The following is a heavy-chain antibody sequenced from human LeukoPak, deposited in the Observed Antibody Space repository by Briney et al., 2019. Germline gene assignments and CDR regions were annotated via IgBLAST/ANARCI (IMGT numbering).Heavy chain of an antibody. CDR3: AKWGLLWFGSYFDY. J-gene: IGHJ4*02. CDR2: ISGCGGST. CDR1: GFTFSSYA. D-gene: IGHD3-10*01. Sequence: GGSLRLSCAASGFTFSSYAMSWVRQAPGKGLEWVSAISGCGGSTYYADSVKGRFTISRDNSKNTLYLQMNSLRAEDTAVYYCAKWGLLWFGSYFDYWGQGTLVTVSS. V-gene: IGHV3-23*01.